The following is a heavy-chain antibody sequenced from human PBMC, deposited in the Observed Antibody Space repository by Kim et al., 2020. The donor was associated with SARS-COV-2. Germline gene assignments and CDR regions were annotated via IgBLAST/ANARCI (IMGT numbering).Heavy chain of an antibody. D-gene: IGHD3-9*01. Sequence: ASVKVSCKASGYTFTSYGISWVRQAPGQGLEWMGWISAYNGNTNYAQKLQGRVTMTTDTSTSTAYMELRSLRSDDTAVYYCARVPDILTGYKDPLGAFDIWGQGTMVTVSS. CDR3: ARVPDILTGYKDPLGAFDI. CDR2: ISAYNGNT. CDR1: GYTFTSYG. V-gene: IGHV1-18*01. J-gene: IGHJ3*02.